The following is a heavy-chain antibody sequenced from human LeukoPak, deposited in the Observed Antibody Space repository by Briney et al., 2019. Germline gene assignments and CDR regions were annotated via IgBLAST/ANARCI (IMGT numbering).Heavy chain of an antibody. J-gene: IGHJ4*02. CDR2: ISPYNGNT. D-gene: IGHD6-19*01. Sequence: GASVKVSCKASGYTFTSYGISWVRQAPGQGLEWMGWISPYNGNTNYAHHLQGRVTMTTDTSTSTAYMELRSLISDDTAVYFCATDDIAVSGTNFDYWGQGTLVTVSS. CDR3: ATDDIAVSGTNFDY. CDR1: GYTFTSYG. V-gene: IGHV1-18*01.